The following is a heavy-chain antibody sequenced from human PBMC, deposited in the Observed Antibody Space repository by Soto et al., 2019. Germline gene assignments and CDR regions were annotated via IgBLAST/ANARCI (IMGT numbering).Heavy chain of an antibody. CDR1: GFTFSSYG. V-gene: IGHV3-33*01. CDR2: IWYDGSNK. Sequence: QVQLVESGGGVVQPGRSLRLSCAASGFTFSSYGMHWVRQAPGKGLEWVAVIWYDGSNKYYADSVKGRFTISRDNSKNTLYLQRNSLRAEDTAVYYCARGVGGYCSGGSCYPYYFDYWGQGTLVTVSS. D-gene: IGHD2-15*01. CDR3: ARGVGGYCSGGSCYPYYFDY. J-gene: IGHJ4*02.